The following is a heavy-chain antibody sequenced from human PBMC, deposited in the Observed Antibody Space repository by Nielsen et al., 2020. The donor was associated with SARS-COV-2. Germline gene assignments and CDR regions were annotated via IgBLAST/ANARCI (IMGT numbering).Heavy chain of an antibody. CDR1: GGSISPYY. CDR3: ARGEVVGNYYYGMDV. V-gene: IGHV4-59*13. CDR2: IYYSGST. J-gene: IGHJ6*02. Sequence: SETLSLTCTVSGGSISPYYWNWIRQPPGKGLEWIGYIYYSGSTNYNPSLKSRVTISVHTSKNQFSLKLSSVTAADTAVYYCARGEVVGNYYYGMDVWGQGTTVTVSS. D-gene: IGHD1-14*01.